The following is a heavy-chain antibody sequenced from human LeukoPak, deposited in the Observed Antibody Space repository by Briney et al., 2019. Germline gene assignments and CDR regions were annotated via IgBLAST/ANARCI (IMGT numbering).Heavy chain of an antibody. CDR3: ARGRHYYGSGSSLMYYSDY. CDR2: INHSGST. J-gene: IGHJ4*02. CDR1: GGSFSGYY. V-gene: IGHV4-34*01. D-gene: IGHD3-10*01. Sequence: SETLSLTCAVYGGSFSGYYWSWIRQPPGKGLEWIGEINHSGSTNYNPSLKSRVTISVDTSKNQFSLKLSSVTAADTAVYYCARGRHYYGSGSSLMYYSDYWGQGTLVTVSS.